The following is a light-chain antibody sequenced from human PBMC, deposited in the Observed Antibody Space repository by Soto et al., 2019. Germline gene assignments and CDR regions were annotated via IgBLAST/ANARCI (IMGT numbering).Light chain of an antibody. CDR2: DAS. CDR1: QDISTY. J-gene: IGKJ5*01. CDR3: QQYDTLPIT. Sequence: DIQMTQSPSSLSASVGDRVTITCQASQDISTYLSWYQQKPGKAPKLLIYDASNVQTGVPSRFSGSGSGTEFTFTISSLQPEDFASYYCQQYDTLPITFGQGTRLEIK. V-gene: IGKV1-33*01.